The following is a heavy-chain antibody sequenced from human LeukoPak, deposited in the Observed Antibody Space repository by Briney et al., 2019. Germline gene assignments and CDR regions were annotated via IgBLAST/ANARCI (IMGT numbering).Heavy chain of an antibody. CDR3: ARIRDGYNDAYDI. Sequence: ASVKVSCKASGYTFTGYYIHWVRQAPGQGLEWMGLINPGGDNTNYAQNFQGRVTMTRDTSTSTVYMELSSLRSEDTAIYYCARIRDGYNDAYDIWGQGTVVTVPS. V-gene: IGHV1-46*01. D-gene: IGHD5-24*01. CDR2: INPGGDNT. CDR1: GYTFTGYY. J-gene: IGHJ3*02.